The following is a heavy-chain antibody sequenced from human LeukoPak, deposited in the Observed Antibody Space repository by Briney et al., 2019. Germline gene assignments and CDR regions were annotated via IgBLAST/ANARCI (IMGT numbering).Heavy chain of an antibody. CDR1: GGSIRSYY. D-gene: IGHD3-3*01. Sequence: PSETLSLTCTVSGGSIRSYYWSWIRQPPGKGLEWIGYIYYSGSTNYNPSLKSRVTISVDTSKNQFSLKLSSVTAADTAVYYCARVVSDDFWSGYPDYWGQGTLVTVSS. CDR2: IYYSGST. J-gene: IGHJ4*02. CDR3: ARVVSDDFWSGYPDY. V-gene: IGHV4-59*01.